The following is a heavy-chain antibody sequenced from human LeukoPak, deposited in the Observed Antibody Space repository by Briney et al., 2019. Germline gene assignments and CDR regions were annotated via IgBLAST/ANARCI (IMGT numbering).Heavy chain of an antibody. J-gene: IGHJ6*03. D-gene: IGHD6-19*01. CDR1: GYTFTGYY. Sequence: ASVKVSCKASGYTFTGYYMHWVRQAPGQGLEWMGWINPNSGGTNYAQKFQGRVTMTRDTSISTAYMELSRLRSDDTAVYYCARVRDPIAVVKAYYYMDVWGKGTTVTISS. CDR2: INPNSGGT. V-gene: IGHV1-2*02. CDR3: ARVRDPIAVVKAYYYMDV.